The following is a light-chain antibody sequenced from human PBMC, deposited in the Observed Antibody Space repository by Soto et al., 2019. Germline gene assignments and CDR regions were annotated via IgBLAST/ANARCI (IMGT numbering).Light chain of an antibody. CDR2: GAS. CDR3: QQYKNWPL. V-gene: IGKV3-15*01. Sequence: EIVLTQSPGTLSLSPGERATLSCWASQSVSGNFLAWYQVKPGQAPRLVIYGASTRATGIPARFSGSGFGTELTLTISSLQYEDFAVYYCQQYKNWPLFGQGTRLEIK. CDR1: QSVSGN. J-gene: IGKJ5*01.